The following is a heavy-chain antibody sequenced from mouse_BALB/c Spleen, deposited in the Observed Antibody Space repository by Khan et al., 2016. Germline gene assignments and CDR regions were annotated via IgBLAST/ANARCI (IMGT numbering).Heavy chain of an antibody. J-gene: IGHJ3*01. Sequence: QVQLQQSGAELMKPGASVKISCRATGYTFSNYWIDWIKQRPGHGLEWVGEIFPGSDSSNYNENFKGKATLTAETSSNTAYIQLSSLTSEDSAVYYCARGAYWGQGTLVTVSA. V-gene: IGHV1-9*01. CDR3: ARGAY. CDR2: IFPGSDSS. CDR1: GYTFSNYW.